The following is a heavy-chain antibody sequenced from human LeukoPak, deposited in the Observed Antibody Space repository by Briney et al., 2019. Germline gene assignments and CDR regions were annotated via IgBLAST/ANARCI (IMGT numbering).Heavy chain of an antibody. V-gene: IGHV3-21*01. D-gene: IGHD3-22*01. J-gene: IGHJ4*02. CDR1: GFTFSSYS. CDR3: ARVVGYYYDSSGYIDY. CDR2: ISSSSSYI. Sequence: PGGPLRLSCAASGFTFSSYSMNWVRQAPGKGLEWVSSISSSSSYIYYADSVKGRFTISRDNAKNSLYLQMNSLRAEDTAVYYCARVVGYYYDSSGYIDYWGQGTLVTVSS.